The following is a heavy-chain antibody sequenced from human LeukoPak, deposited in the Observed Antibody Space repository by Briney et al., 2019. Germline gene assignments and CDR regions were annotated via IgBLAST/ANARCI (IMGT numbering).Heavy chain of an antibody. CDR3: ARLPAVAGTVIHLKNYGMDV. Sequence: GESLKISCKGSGYSFTSYWIGWVRQMPGKGLEWMGIIYPGDSGTRYSPSFQGQVTISADKSISTAYLQWSSLKASDAAMYYCARLPAVAGTVIHLKNYGMDVWGQGTTVTVSS. CDR1: GYSFTSYW. CDR2: IYPGDSGT. V-gene: IGHV5-51*01. D-gene: IGHD6-19*01. J-gene: IGHJ6*02.